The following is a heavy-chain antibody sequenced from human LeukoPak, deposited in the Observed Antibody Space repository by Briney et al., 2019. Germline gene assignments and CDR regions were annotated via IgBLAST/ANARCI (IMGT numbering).Heavy chain of an antibody. V-gene: IGHV4-39*07. D-gene: IGHD6-13*01. J-gene: IGHJ4*02. Sequence: PSETLSLTCTVSGDSISSSNYYWGWIRQPPGKGLEWIGSVHYSGSTYYNPSLKSRLTISLDTSKNQFSLKLTSVTAADTAVYYCARSLGPHRGSWYAPTHVFYFDYWGQGTLVTVSS. CDR1: GDSISSSNYY. CDR3: ARSLGPHRGSWYAPTHVFYFDY. CDR2: VHYSGST.